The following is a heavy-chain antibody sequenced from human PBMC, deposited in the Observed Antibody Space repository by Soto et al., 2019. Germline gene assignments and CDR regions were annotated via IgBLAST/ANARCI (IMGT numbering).Heavy chain of an antibody. J-gene: IGHJ6*02. CDR3: ARDLRISAAPNYYYGMDV. Sequence: QVQLVQSGAEVKKPGSSVKVSCKASGGTFSSYAISWVRQAPGQGLEWMGGIIPIFGTANYAQKFQGRVTITADESTSTAYMELSSLRSEDTAVYYCARDLRISAAPNYYYGMDVWGQGTTVTVSS. CDR1: GGTFSSYA. CDR2: IIPIFGTA. D-gene: IGHD6-13*01. V-gene: IGHV1-69*01.